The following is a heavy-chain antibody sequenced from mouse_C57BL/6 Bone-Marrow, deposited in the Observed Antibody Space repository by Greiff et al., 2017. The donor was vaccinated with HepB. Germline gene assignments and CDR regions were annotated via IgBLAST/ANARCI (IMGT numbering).Heavy chain of an antibody. V-gene: IGHV1-75*01. CDR3: ARRGGYYDY. Sequence: QVQLQQSGPELVKPGASVKISCKASGYTFTDYYINWVKQRPGQGLEWIGWIFPGSGSTYYNEKLKGKATLTVDKSSSTAYIFLSSLPSEDSAVYFCARRGGYYDYWGQGTTLTVSS. J-gene: IGHJ2*01. CDR1: GYTFTDYY. CDR2: IFPGSGST. D-gene: IGHD2-3*01.